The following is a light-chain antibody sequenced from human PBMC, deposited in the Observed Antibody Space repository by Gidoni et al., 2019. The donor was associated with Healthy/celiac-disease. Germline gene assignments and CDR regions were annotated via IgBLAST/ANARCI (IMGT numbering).Light chain of an antibody. CDR1: QSISSY. CDR2: AAS. J-gene: IGKJ1*01. CDR3: QQSYSTPRT. V-gene: IGKV1-39*01. Sequence: DIQMTQSPSSLSASVRDRVTITCRASQSISSYLNWYQQKPGKAPKLLIYAASSLQRGVPSRFSGSGSGTDFTLTISSLQPEDFATYYCQQSYSTPRTFXXXTKVEIK.